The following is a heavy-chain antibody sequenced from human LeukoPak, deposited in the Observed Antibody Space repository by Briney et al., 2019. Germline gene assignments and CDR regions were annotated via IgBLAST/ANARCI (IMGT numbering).Heavy chain of an antibody. CDR1: GGSISSYY. J-gene: IGHJ6*03. D-gene: IGHD4-11*01. V-gene: IGHV4-59*01. CDR3: ARNDYSNYDAYYYYMDV. CDR2: IYYSGST. Sequence: TSETLSLTCTVSGGSISSYYWSWIRQPPGKGLEWIGYIYYSGSTNYNPSLKSRVTISVDTSKNQLSLKLSSVTAADTAVYYCARNDYSNYDAYYYYMDVWGKGTTVTVSS.